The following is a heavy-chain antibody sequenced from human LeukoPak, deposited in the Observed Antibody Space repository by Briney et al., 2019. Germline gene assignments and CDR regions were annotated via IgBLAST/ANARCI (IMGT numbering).Heavy chain of an antibody. CDR1: GYTFTSYD. J-gene: IGHJ4*02. Sequence: ASVKVSCKASGYTFTSYDINWVRQATGQGLEWMGWINPNSGNTGYAQKFQGRVTMTRNTSISTAYMELSSLRSEDTAVYYCARDRYDSSGYYPDIWGQGTLVTVSS. V-gene: IGHV1-8*01. CDR2: INPNSGNT. CDR3: ARDRYDSSGYYPDI. D-gene: IGHD3-22*01.